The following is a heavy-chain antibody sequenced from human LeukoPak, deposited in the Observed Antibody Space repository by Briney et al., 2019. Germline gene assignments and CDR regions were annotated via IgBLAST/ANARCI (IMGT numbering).Heavy chain of an antibody. CDR3: ARVPNTINYYYMDV. CDR1: GGSISSYY. CDR2: IYTSGST. J-gene: IGHJ6*03. Sequence: PSETLSLTCTVSGGSISSYYWSWIRQPPGKGLEWIGYIYTSGSTNYNPSLKSRVTISVDTSKNQFSLKLSSVTAADTAVYYCARVPNTINYYYMDVWGKGTTVTVSS. V-gene: IGHV4-4*09. D-gene: IGHD4/OR15-4a*01.